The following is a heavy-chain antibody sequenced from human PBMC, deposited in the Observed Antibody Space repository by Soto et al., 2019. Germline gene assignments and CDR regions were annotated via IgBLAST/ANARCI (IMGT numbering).Heavy chain of an antibody. Sequence: SLRLSCAASGVTVSSNYMSWVRQAPGKGLEWVSVIYSGGSTYYADSVKGRFTISRDNSKNTLYLQMNSLRAEDTAVYYCARDLTGPSGSNWFDPWGQGTLVTVSS. D-gene: IGHD1-20*01. CDR2: IYSGGST. J-gene: IGHJ5*02. V-gene: IGHV3-66*01. CDR3: ARDLTGPSGSNWFDP. CDR1: GVTVSSNY.